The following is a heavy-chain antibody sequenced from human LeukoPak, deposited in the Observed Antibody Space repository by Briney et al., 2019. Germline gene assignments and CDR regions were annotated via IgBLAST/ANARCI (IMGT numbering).Heavy chain of an antibody. CDR3: AIDRGWRSVRYYLYYFDF. D-gene: IGHD3-10*01. Sequence: GGSLRLSCAASGFTFSNYFMSWVRQAPGEGLEWVASIKGDGSEKYYVDSVKGRFTISRDNAKNSLLLQMNSLRAEDTPLYFCAIDRGWRSVRYYLYYFDFWGQGPLVTVSS. CDR1: GFTFSNYF. CDR2: IKGDGSEK. J-gene: IGHJ4*02. V-gene: IGHV3-7*01.